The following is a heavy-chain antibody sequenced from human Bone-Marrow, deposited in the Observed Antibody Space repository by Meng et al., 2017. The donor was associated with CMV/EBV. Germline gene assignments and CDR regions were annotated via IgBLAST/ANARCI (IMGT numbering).Heavy chain of an antibody. D-gene: IGHD2-2*01. J-gene: IGHJ6*02. CDR1: GGTFTSYY. CDR2: INPSGGST. V-gene: IGHV1-46*01. CDR3: ARVYCSSTSCHRYYGMDV. Sequence: ASVKVSCKASGGTFTSYYMHWVRQAPGQGLEWMGIINPSGGSTSYAQKFQGRVTMTRDTSTSTVYMELSSLRSEDTAVYYCARVYCSSTSCHRYYGMDVWGQGTTVTVSS.